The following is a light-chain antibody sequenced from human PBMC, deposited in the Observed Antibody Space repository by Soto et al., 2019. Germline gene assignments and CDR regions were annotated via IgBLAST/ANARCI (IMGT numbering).Light chain of an antibody. Sequence: QSALAQPASVSGSPGQSITISCAGTMRDVGAYNLVSWYQQHPGRAPQLIIYEVRNRPSGISFRFSGSKSGNTASLTISGLQAEDEADYYCSSYTSKSSLIFGGGTKLTVL. CDR2: EVR. V-gene: IGLV2-14*01. CDR1: MRDVGAYNL. J-gene: IGLJ2*01. CDR3: SSYTSKSSLI.